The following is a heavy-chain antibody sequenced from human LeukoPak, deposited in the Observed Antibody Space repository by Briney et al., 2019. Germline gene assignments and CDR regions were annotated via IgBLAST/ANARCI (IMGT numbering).Heavy chain of an antibody. Sequence: PSETLSLTCTVPGGSISSHYWSWIRQPPGKGLEWIGYIYYSGSTNYNPSLKSRVTISVDTSKNQFSLKLSSVTAADTAVYYCARGGIDYGDYDWFDPWGQGTLVTVSS. J-gene: IGHJ5*02. CDR1: GGSISSHY. D-gene: IGHD4-17*01. CDR3: ARGGIDYGDYDWFDP. CDR2: IYYSGST. V-gene: IGHV4-59*11.